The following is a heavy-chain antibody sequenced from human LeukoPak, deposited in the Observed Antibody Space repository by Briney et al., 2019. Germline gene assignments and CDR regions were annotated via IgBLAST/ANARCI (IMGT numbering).Heavy chain of an antibody. J-gene: IGHJ4*02. D-gene: IGHD5-12*01. Sequence: PGGSLRLSCAVSGLTFSNAWMSWVRQAPGKGLEWVGRIKSKTDGGTTDYAAPVKGRFTISRDDSKNTLYLQMNSLKTEDTALYYCTTAVVATAFDYWGQGTLVTVSS. CDR1: GLTFSNAW. V-gene: IGHV3-15*01. CDR2: IKSKTDGGTT. CDR3: TTAVVATAFDY.